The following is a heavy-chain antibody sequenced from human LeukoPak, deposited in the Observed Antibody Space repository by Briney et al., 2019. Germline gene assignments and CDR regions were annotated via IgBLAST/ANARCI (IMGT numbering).Heavy chain of an antibody. Sequence: ASVKISCKASGYTFSNYHMHWVRQAPGQGLEWMGWINPNSGGTNYAQKFQGRVTMTRDTSISTAYMELSRLRSDDTAVYYCARDYGDYSNWFDPWGQGTLVTVSS. V-gene: IGHV1-2*02. CDR3: ARDYGDYSNWFDP. CDR2: INPNSGGT. CDR1: GYTFSNYH. J-gene: IGHJ5*02. D-gene: IGHD4-17*01.